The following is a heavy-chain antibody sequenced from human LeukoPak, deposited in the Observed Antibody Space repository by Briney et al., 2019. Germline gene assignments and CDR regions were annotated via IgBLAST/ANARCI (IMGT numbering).Heavy chain of an antibody. V-gene: IGHV1-69*04. CDR3: ARSGGYYYYYGMDV. D-gene: IGHD4-23*01. Sequence: SVKVSCKASGGTFSSYAISWVRQAPGQGLEWMGRIIPILGIANYAQKSQGRVTITADKSTSTAYMELSSLRSEDTAVYYCARSGGYYYYYGMDVWGQGTTVTVSS. CDR1: GGTFSSYA. J-gene: IGHJ6*02. CDR2: IIPILGIA.